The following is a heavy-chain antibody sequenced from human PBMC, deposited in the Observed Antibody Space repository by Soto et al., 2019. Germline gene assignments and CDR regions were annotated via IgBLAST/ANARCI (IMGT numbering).Heavy chain of an antibody. CDR2: IWYDGSKI. CDR1: GFTFNTYG. J-gene: IGHJ6*02. CDR3: ARSTVGLDRHYHYGMDV. Sequence: QVQLVESGGGVVQPGRSLRLSCAASGFTFNTYGLHWVRQAPGRGLEWMAIIWYDGSKIYYADSVKGRFTISRDNSQNTLYLQMNILRAADTAVYYCARSTVGLDRHYHYGMDVWGQWTAVTVSS. V-gene: IGHV3-33*01.